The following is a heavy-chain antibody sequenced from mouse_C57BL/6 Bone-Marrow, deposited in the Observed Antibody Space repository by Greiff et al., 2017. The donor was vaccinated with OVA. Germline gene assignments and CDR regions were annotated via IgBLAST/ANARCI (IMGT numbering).Heavy chain of an antibody. CDR3: ARHGDYGSFFDS. CDR1: GFTFSSYG. CDR2: ISSGGSYT. V-gene: IGHV5-6*01. J-gene: IGHJ2*01. D-gene: IGHD1-1*01. Sequence: DVQLVESGGDLVKPGGSLKLSCAASGFTFSSYGMSWVRQTPDKRLEWVATISSGGSYTYYPDSVKGRFTISRDNAKNTLNLQMSRLKSEDTAMYYCARHGDYGSFFDSWGQGTTLTVSS.